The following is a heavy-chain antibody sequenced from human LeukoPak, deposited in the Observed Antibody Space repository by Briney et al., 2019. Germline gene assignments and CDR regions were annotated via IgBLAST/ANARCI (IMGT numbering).Heavy chain of an antibody. Sequence: PGGSLRLSCAASGFSFSNYGMHWVRQAPGKGPEWVAVIWYDGSNKYYADSVKGRFTISRDNSKNTVDLQMNSLRAEDTAVYYCARGVGNYYYYMDVWGQGTTVTVSS. CDR2: IWYDGSNK. J-gene: IGHJ6*02. V-gene: IGHV3-33*01. CDR3: ARGVGNYYYYMDV. D-gene: IGHD3-10*01. CDR1: GFSFSNYG.